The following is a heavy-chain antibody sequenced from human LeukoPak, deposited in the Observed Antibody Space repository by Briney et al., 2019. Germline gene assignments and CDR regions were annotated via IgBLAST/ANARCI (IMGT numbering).Heavy chain of an antibody. CDR3: ARGAITGNWFDP. CDR1: GYTFTSYG. J-gene: IGHJ5*02. V-gene: IGHV1-18*01. CDR2: ISAYNGNT. Sequence: SVKVSCKASGYTFTSYGISWVRQAPGKGLEWMGWISAYNGNTNYAQKLQGRVTMTTDTSTSTAYMELRSLRSEDTAVYYCARGAITGNWFDPWGQGTLVTVPS. D-gene: IGHD5-24*01.